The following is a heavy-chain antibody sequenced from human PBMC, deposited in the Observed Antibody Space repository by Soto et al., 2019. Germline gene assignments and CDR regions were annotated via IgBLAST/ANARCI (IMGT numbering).Heavy chain of an antibody. J-gene: IGHJ6*03. V-gene: IGHV1-18*01. CDR1: GYTFTSYG. CDR2: ISAYNGNT. Sequence: ASVKVSCKASGYTFTSYGISWVRQAPGQGLEWMGWISAYNGNTNYAQKLQGRVTMTTDTSTSTAYMELRSLRSDDTAVYYCAREGYDFWSCFRRFYYMDVWGKGTTVTVSS. CDR3: AREGYDFWSCFRRFYYMDV. D-gene: IGHD3-3*01.